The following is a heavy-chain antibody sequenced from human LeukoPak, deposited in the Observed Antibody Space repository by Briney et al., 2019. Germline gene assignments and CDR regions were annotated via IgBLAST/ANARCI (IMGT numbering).Heavy chain of an antibody. V-gene: IGHV2-70*11. Sequence: SGPTLVNPTQTLTLTCTFSGFSLSTSGMCVSWIRQPPGKALEWLARIDWDDDKYYSTSLKTRLTISKDTSKNQVVLTMTNMDPVDTATYYCARIVPDSSYYDSSYMDVWGKGTTVTVSS. J-gene: IGHJ6*03. D-gene: IGHD3-22*01. CDR2: IDWDDDK. CDR1: GFSLSTSGMC. CDR3: ARIVPDSSYYDSSYMDV.